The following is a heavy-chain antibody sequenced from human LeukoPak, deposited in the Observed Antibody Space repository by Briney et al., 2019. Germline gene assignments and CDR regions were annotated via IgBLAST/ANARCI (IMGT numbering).Heavy chain of an antibody. D-gene: IGHD3-22*01. Sequence: GGSLRLSCVASGFTFSNYAMTWVRQAPGKGLEWVSGISGSGGSTYNADSVKGRFTISRDNSKKTLNLQMNSLRAEDTALYYCAKGAVNDNTWDHYFDLWGQGTLVTVSS. CDR3: AKGAVNDNTWDHYFDL. V-gene: IGHV3-23*01. CDR1: GFTFSNYA. J-gene: IGHJ4*02. CDR2: ISGSGGST.